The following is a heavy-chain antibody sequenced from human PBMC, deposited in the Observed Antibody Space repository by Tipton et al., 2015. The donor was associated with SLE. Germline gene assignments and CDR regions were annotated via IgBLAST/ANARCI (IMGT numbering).Heavy chain of an antibody. J-gene: IGHJ6*03. CDR3: ARARGYSYGYGPYYYYMDV. CDR2: IYYSGST. V-gene: IGHV4-59*01. D-gene: IGHD5-18*01. CDR1: GGSISSYY. Sequence: TLSLTCTVSGGSISSYYWSWIRQPPGKGLEWIGYIYYSGSTNYNPSLKSRVTISVDTSKNQFSLKLSSVTAADTAGYYCARARGYSYGYGPYYYYMDVWGKGTTVTVSS.